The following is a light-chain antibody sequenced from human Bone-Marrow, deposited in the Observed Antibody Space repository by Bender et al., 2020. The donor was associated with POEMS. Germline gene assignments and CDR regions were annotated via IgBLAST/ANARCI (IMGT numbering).Light chain of an antibody. CDR1: ALTNQY. CDR3: QSADSSGTYVE. J-gene: IGLJ2*01. Sequence: SFELTQPPSVSVSPGQTAKITCSADALTNQYTYWYQQRLGQAPVLIIYQDIERPSGIPERFSGSSSGRTVTLTISGVQAEDEADYYCQSADSSGTYVEFGGGTKLTV. V-gene: IGLV3-25*03. CDR2: QDI.